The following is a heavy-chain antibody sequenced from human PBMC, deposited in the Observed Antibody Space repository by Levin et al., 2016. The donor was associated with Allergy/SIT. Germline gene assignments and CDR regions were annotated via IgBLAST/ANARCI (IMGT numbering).Heavy chain of an antibody. J-gene: IGHJ2*01. D-gene: IGHD3-3*01. CDR3: AKRPFYDFWSGESSWHFDL. V-gene: IGHV3-48*02. CDR2: ISSGGSSR. Sequence: VRQAPGKGLEWVSFISSGGSSRYYADSVKGRYTISRDNANKSLFLQMDSLRDEDTAVYYCAKRPFYDFWSGESSWHFDLWGRGTLVTVSS.